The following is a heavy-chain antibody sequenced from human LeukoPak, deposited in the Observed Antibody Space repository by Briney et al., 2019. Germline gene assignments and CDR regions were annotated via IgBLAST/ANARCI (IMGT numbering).Heavy chain of an antibody. CDR1: GFTFSSYA. Sequence: PGGSLRLSCAASGFTFSSYAVSWVRQAPGKGLEWVSAISGSGGSTYYADSVKGRFTISRDNSKNTLYLQMNSLRAEDTAVYYCAKGFRGRTMVRGVLFDYWGQGTLVTVSS. CDR2: ISGSGGST. CDR3: AKGFRGRTMVRGVLFDY. J-gene: IGHJ4*02. V-gene: IGHV3-23*01. D-gene: IGHD3-10*01.